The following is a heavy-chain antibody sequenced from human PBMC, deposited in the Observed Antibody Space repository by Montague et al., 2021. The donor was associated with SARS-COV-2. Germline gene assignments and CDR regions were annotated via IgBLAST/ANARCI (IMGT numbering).Heavy chain of an antibody. J-gene: IGHJ6*02. CDR2: IGSSTFSI. Sequence: SLRLSCAASGFSLGRYSMNWVRQAPGKGLEWISYIGSSTFSIYYADSVTGRFTISRDNANNSLYLHMNSLRDEDTAVYFCTRAGDRITVFGAVELIYTSYALDIWGQGTTVTVSS. CDR3: TRAGDRITVFGAVELIYTSYALDI. D-gene: IGHD3-3*01. CDR1: GFSLGRYS. V-gene: IGHV3-48*02.